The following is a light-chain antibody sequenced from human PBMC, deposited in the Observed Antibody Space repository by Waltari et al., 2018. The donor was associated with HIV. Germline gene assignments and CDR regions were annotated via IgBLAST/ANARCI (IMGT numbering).Light chain of an antibody. V-gene: IGKV2-28*01. CDR2: LGS. CDR3: MQALQTPIT. J-gene: IGKJ5*01. Sequence: DIVMTQSPLSLPVTPGEPASISCRSSQSLQHSNGYNYLDWYLQKPGQSPHLLIYLGSNRASGVPDRFSGSGSGTDFTLKISRVEAEDVGVYYCMQALQTPITFGQGTRLEIK. CDR1: QSLQHSNGYNY.